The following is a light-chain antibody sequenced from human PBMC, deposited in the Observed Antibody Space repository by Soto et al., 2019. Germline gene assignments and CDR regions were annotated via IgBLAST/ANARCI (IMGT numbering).Light chain of an antibody. CDR3: SSYTSSNTLV. CDR2: EVT. J-gene: IGLJ1*01. Sequence: QSALTQPASVSGSPGQSITMSCSGTSEDVGGYNYVSWYQHHPGKAPKLLIYEVTNRPSGLSDRFSGSKSGNTASLTISGLQAEDEADYYCSSYTSSNTLVFGTGTKLPS. CDR1: SEDVGGYNY. V-gene: IGLV2-14*01.